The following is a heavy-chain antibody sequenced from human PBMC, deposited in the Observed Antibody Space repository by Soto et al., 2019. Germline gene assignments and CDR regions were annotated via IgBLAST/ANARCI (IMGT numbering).Heavy chain of an antibody. CDR3: GRALRGYCISTSCYSNWFDP. J-gene: IGHJ5*02. Sequence: GASVKVSCKASGYTFTSYDISWVRQAPAQGLEWMGGIIPIFGTANYAQKFQGRVTITADESMSTAYMELSSLRSEDTAVYYCGRALRGYCISTSCYSNWFDPWGQGTLVTVSS. CDR2: IIPIFGTA. CDR1: GYTFTSYD. D-gene: IGHD2-2*02. V-gene: IGHV1-69*13.